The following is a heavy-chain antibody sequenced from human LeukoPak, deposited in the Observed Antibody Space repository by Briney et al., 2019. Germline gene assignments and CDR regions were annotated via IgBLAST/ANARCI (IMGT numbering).Heavy chain of an antibody. CDR1: GGSFSGYY. Sequence: SETLSLTCAVYGGSFSGYYWSWIRQPPGKGLEWIGEINHSGSTNYNPPLKSRVTISVDTSKNQFSLKLSSVTAADTAVYYCARAMAFPDYWGQGTLVTVSS. V-gene: IGHV4-34*01. CDR3: ARAMAFPDY. D-gene: IGHD5-24*01. CDR2: INHSGST. J-gene: IGHJ4*02.